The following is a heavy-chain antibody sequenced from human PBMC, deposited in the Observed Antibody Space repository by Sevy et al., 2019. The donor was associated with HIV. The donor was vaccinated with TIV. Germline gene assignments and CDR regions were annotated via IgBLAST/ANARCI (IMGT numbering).Heavy chain of an antibody. J-gene: IGHJ6*02. D-gene: IGHD2-2*01. V-gene: IGHV3-7*03. CDR3: ARDCSSTTCLWGLDV. CDR2: IKRDGSER. CDR1: GFTFSNYW. Sequence: GGSLRLSCAASGFTFSNYWVTWVCQAPGKGLEWVANIKRDGSERYYVASVKGRFTISRDNAKNSLYLQMNSLRADDTAVYYCARDCSSTTCLWGLDVWGQGTTVTVSS.